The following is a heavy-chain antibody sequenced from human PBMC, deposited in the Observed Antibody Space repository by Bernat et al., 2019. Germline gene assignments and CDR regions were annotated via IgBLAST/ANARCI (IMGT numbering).Heavy chain of an antibody. Sequence: EVQLVESGGGLVQPGGSLRLSCVASGFTFSTHWMRWVRQAPGKGLEWVANIKDDGSEKFYVDSVKGRFTISRDNAKNSLYLQMNSLRAEDTAGYYCARDTLIWGQGTMVTVSS. J-gene: IGHJ3*02. V-gene: IGHV3-7*01. CDR2: IKDDGSEK. CDR3: ARDTLI. CDR1: GFTFSTHW.